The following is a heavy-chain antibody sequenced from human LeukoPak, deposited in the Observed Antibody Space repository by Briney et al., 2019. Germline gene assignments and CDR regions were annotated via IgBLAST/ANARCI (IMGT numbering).Heavy chain of an antibody. CDR1: GFTFSGSA. CDR2: ISSSSSYI. D-gene: IGHD2-8*01. Sequence: PGGSLRLSCAASGFTFSGSAMHWVRQASGKGLEWVSSISSSSSYIYYADSVKGRFTISRDNAKNSLYLQMNSLRAEDTAVYYCAKDRRYCTNGVCLYDYYYYGMDVWGQGTTVTVSS. CDR3: AKDRRYCTNGVCLYDYYYYGMDV. J-gene: IGHJ6*02. V-gene: IGHV3-21*01.